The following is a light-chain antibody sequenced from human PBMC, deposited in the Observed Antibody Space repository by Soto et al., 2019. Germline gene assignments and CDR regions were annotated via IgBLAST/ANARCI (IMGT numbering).Light chain of an antibody. Sequence: VMTQSPATLSVSPGERATLSCWASETVATNLAWYQQKPGQAPRLLISGASTRAAGISDRFRGSGSGTDFTLTISSLEPEDFATYYCQHLNSYPLTFGGGTKVDNK. CDR3: QHLNSYPLT. V-gene: IGKV3-15*01. J-gene: IGKJ4*01. CDR2: GAS. CDR1: ETVATN.